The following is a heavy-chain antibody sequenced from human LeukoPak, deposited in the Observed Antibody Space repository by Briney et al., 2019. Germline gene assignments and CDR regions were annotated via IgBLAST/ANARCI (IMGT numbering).Heavy chain of an antibody. J-gene: IGHJ4*02. Sequence: GGSLRLSCAASGFTFTSYGMHWVRQAPGKGLEWVALITYDGYYKYFSDSVKGRFTISSDTSKNTLYLQMNSLRAEDTAVYYCARDLSPVVRASPMGYWGQGTLVTVSS. D-gene: IGHD3-10*01. CDR1: GFTFTSYG. V-gene: IGHV3-30*03. CDR2: ITYDGYYK. CDR3: ARDLSPVVRASPMGY.